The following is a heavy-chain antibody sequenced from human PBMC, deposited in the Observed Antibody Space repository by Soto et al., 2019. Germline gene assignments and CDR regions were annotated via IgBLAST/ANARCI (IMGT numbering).Heavy chain of an antibody. J-gene: IGHJ4*02. CDR3: ARHYDYVWGSYRGYYFDY. CDR2: IYYSVST. Sequence: QLQLQESGPGLVKPSETLSLTCTVSGGSISSSSYYWGWIRQPPGKGLEWIVSIYYSVSTYYNPSLKSRVTISVDTSKNQFSLKLSSVTAADTAVYFCARHYDYVWGSYRGYYFDYWGQGTLVTVSS. CDR1: GGSISSSSYY. V-gene: IGHV4-39*01. D-gene: IGHD3-16*02.